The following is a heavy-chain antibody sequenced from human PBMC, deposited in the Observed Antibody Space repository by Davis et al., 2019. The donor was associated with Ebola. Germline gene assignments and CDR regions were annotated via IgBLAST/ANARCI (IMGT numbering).Heavy chain of an antibody. CDR1: GYTFIGYY. CDR3: ARAVPATQNLDY. V-gene: IGHV1-2*02. Sequence: AASVKVSCKASGYTFIGYYMHWVRQAPGQGLEWMGWINPNTGGTNSAQKFQGRVTMTRATSMTTAYMELNGLRSDDTAVYYCARAVPATQNLDYWGQGTLVTVSS. J-gene: IGHJ4*02. CDR2: INPNTGGT. D-gene: IGHD2-15*01.